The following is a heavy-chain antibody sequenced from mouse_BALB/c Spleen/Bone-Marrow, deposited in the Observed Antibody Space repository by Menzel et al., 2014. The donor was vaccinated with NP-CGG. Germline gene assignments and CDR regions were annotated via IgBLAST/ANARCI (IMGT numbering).Heavy chain of an antibody. Sequence: VKLVESGPELVRPGVSVKISCKGSGYTFTDYAMHWVKRSHAKSLEWIGLISTFSGNTNYNQKFKGKATMTVDKSSSTAYMELARLTSEDSAIYYCARGDYRYDETMDYWGQGTSVTVS. CDR3: ARGDYRYDETMDY. J-gene: IGHJ4*01. V-gene: IGHV1S137*01. D-gene: IGHD2-14*01. CDR1: GYTFTDYA. CDR2: ISTFSGNT.